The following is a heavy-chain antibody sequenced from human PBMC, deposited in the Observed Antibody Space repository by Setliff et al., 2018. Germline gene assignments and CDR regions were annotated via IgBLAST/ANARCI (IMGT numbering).Heavy chain of an antibody. Sequence: ASVKVSCKTSGYTFSDYGIAWVRQAPGQGLEWMGWISPYTGNIYSAQRFQGRVTLTTDASTSTAYLEVRSLTSDDTAIYYCARLVRYCTRTSCQRTSGAELWGQGTLVTVSS. CDR2: ISPYTGNI. CDR1: GYTFSDYG. D-gene: IGHD2-2*01. V-gene: IGHV1-18*01. CDR3: ARLVRYCTRTSCQRTSGAEL. J-gene: IGHJ4*02.